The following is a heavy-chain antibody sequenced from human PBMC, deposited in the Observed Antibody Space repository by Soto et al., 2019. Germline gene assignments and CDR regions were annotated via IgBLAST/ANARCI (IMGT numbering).Heavy chain of an antibody. D-gene: IGHD3-22*01. CDR1: GFTFSSYS. CDR2: ISSSSSTI. CDR3: ARDYYDSSGYWALFDY. V-gene: IGHV3-48*01. Sequence: GGSLRLSCAASGFTFSSYSMNWVRQAPGKGLEWVSYISSSSSTIYYADSVKGRFTISRDNAKNSLYLQMNSLRAEDTAVYYCARDYYDSSGYWALFDYWGQGTLVTVSS. J-gene: IGHJ4*02.